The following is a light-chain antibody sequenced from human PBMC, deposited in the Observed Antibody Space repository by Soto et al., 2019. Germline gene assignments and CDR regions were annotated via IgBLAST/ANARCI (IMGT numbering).Light chain of an antibody. CDR1: QIVTRH. V-gene: IGKV3-11*01. J-gene: IGKJ2*01. CDR3: QQRNNWPRVT. Sequence: EIVLTQSPATVSLSPGERATLSCRASQIVTRHLAWYHQKPGQAPSLLIYDISNRDTGIPARFIGSGSGTDFTLTISSLEPEDSAVYYCQQRNNWPRVTFGQGTKLEIK. CDR2: DIS.